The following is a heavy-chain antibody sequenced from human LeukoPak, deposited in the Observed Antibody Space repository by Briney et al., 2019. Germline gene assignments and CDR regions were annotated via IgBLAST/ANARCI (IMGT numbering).Heavy chain of an antibody. CDR2: ISGSGGST. J-gene: IGHJ4*02. V-gene: IGHV3-23*01. CDR3: AKDQGSSYSGSYLLFDY. D-gene: IGHD1-26*01. Sequence: GGSLRLSCVVSGFTFGTYWMTWVRQAPGKGLEWVSAISGSGGSTYYADSVKGRFTISRDNSKNTLYLQMNSLRAEDTAVYYCAKDQGSSYSGSYLLFDYWGQGTLVTVSS. CDR1: GFTFGTYW.